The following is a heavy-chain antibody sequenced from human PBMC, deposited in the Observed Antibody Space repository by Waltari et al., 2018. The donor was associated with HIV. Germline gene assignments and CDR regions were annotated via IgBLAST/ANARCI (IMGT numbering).Heavy chain of an antibody. CDR1: GGTFSSYT. CDR2: IIPIFGAA. J-gene: IGHJ3*02. V-gene: IGHV1-69*12. Sequence: QVQLVQSGAEVKKPGSSVKVSCKASGGTFSSYTLRWVRQAPGKGREWMGWIIPIFGAANYAQKYQGRVTITANESTNTAYMELSSLRSEDTAVYYCARAPLAVHAFDIWGQGTMVTVSS. CDR3: ARAPLAVHAFDI.